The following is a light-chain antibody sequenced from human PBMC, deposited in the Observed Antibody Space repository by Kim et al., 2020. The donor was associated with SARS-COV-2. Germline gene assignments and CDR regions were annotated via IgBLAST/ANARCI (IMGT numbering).Light chain of an antibody. CDR1: QSISSD. V-gene: IGKV3-15*01. CDR3: QQYRTWPT. J-gene: IGKJ4*01. CDR2: GAS. Sequence: EIVMTQSPATLSVFPGERATLSCRASQSISSDLAWYQQKPGQAPRLLIHGASTRATGIPARFSGSGSGTEFSLTISSLQSEDFALYYCQQYRTWPTFGGGTKVDIK.